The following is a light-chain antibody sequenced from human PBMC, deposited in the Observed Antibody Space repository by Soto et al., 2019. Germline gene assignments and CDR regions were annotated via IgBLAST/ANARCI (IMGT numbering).Light chain of an antibody. J-gene: IGLJ1*01. CDR3: SSYTGSSTLYV. CDR2: EVS. V-gene: IGLV2-14*01. Sequence: QSVLTQPASVSGSPGQSITISCTGTSSDFGGYNYVSWYQQHPGKVPKLMIFEVSNRPSGVSYRFSGSKSGNTASLTISGLQAEDEADYYCSSYTGSSTLYVFGTGTKVTVL. CDR1: SSDFGGYNY.